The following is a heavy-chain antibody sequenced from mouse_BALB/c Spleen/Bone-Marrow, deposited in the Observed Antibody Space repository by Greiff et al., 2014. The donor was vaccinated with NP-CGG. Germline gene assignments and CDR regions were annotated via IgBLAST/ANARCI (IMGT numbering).Heavy chain of an antibody. CDR3: ARSYYAMDY. CDR1: GYSITSDFA. V-gene: IGHV3-2*02. Sequence: EVQVVESGPGLVKPSQSLSLTCTVTGYSITSDFAWYWIRQFPGNKLEWMGYISYYGITSCNPSLKSRISITRDTSKNQFFLQLNSVTSEDTAMYYCARSYYAMDYWGQGISVTVSS. J-gene: IGHJ4*01. CDR2: ISYYGIT.